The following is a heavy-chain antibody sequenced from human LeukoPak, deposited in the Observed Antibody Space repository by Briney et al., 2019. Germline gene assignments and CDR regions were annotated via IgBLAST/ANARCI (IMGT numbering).Heavy chain of an antibody. D-gene: IGHD4-17*01. CDR3: AKSTTVTTGMYY. J-gene: IGHJ4*02. CDR1: GFTFSSYA. CDR2: ISGSGGST. Sequence: SGGSLRLSCAASGFTFSSYAMSWVRQAPGKGLEWVSAISGSGGSTYYADSVKGRFTISGDNSKNTLYLQMNSLRAEDTAVYYCAKSTTVTTGMYYWGQGTLVTVSS. V-gene: IGHV3-23*01.